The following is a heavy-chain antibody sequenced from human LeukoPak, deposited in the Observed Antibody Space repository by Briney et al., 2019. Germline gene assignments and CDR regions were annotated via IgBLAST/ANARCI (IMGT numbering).Heavy chain of an antibody. V-gene: IGHV3-20*04. CDR2: IKSDGSST. CDR1: GFTLGDFG. D-gene: IGHD1-26*01. J-gene: IGHJ4*02. Sequence: GGSLRLSCAASGFTLGDFGMSWVRQVPGKGLEWVSGIKSDGSSTAYADSVKGRFTISRDNARNSLYLQMNSLRAEDTAVYYCAREIESGNYFDYWGQGTRVIVSS. CDR3: AREIESGNYFDY.